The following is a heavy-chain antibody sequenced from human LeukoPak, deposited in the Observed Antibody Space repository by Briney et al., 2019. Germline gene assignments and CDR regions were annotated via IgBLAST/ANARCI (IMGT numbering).Heavy chain of an antibody. J-gene: IGHJ1*01. Sequence: SDTLSLTCTVSGGSISSSSYYWGWIRQPPGKGLEWIGNIYYSGSPYYNPSLKSRVTISVDTSKNQFSLKLSSVTAADTAVYYCARTRDYGDYYFQCWGRGTLVTVSS. CDR3: ARTRDYGDYYFQC. CDR2: IYYSGSP. D-gene: IGHD4-17*01. CDR1: GGSISSSSYY. V-gene: IGHV4-39*01.